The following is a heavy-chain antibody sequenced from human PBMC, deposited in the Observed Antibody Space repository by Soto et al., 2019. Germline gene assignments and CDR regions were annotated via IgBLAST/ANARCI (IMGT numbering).Heavy chain of an antibody. CDR1: GGSISSGGYS. V-gene: IGHV4-30-2*01. D-gene: IGHD3-16*01. CDR2: IYHSGST. J-gene: IGHJ4*02. CDR3: ARSDYVWGSYNY. Sequence: QLQLQESGSGLVKPSQTLSLTCAVSGGSISSGGYSWSWIRQPPGKGLEWIGYIYHSGSTYYNPPLRSRVTISVDRSKNQFSLKLSSVTAADTAVYYCARSDYVWGSYNYWGQGTLVTVSS.